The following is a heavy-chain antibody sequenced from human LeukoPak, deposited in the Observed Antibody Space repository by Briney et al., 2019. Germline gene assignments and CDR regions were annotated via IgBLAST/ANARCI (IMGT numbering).Heavy chain of an antibody. J-gene: IGHJ4*02. D-gene: IGHD5-18*01. CDR1: GFSFSDYY. Sequence: GGSLRLSCAASGFSFSDYYMSWIRQAPGKGLEWVSYISSSGSTFYYADSVKGRFTISRDNAKNSLYLQMNSLRAEDTAVYYCARAGRGFSYGNMDSWGQGTLVTVSS. CDR2: ISSSGSTF. V-gene: IGHV3-11*01. CDR3: ARAGRGFSYGNMDS.